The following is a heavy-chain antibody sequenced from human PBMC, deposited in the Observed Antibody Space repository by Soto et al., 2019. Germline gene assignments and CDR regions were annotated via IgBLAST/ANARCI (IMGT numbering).Heavy chain of an antibody. CDR2: IIPILGTA. CDR1: GGTFSSYA. CDR3: ASGSSWYTHYYYYGMDV. D-gene: IGHD6-13*01. V-gene: IGHV1-69*01. Sequence: QVQLVQSGAEVKKPGSSVKVSCKASGGTFSSYAISWVRQAPGQGLEWMGGIIPILGTANYAQKFQGRVTITADESTSTAYMELSSLRSEDTAVYYCASGSSWYTHYYYYGMDVWGQGTTVTVSS. J-gene: IGHJ6*02.